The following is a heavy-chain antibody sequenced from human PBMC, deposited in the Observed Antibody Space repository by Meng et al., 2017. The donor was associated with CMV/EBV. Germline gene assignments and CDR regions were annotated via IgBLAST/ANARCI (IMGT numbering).Heavy chain of an antibody. CDR3: AAYCSSTSCSGGGPI. CDR1: GFTFSSYS. CDR2: ISSSSSYI. V-gene: IGHV3-21*01. Sequence: GGSLRLSCAASGFTFSSYSMNWVRQAPGKGLEWVSSISSSSSYIYYADSVKGRFTISRDNAKNSLYLQMNSLRAEDTAVYYCAAYCSSTSCSGGGPIWGQGTTVTVSS. D-gene: IGHD2-2*01. J-gene: IGHJ6*02.